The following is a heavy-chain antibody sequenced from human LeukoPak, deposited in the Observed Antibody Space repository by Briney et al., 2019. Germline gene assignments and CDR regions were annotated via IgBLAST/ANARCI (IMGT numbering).Heavy chain of an antibody. V-gene: IGHV3-66*02. D-gene: IGHD4-17*01. CDR3: ARDLYDYGEDY. CDR1: GFTVSSNY. Sequence: PGGSLRLSCAASGFTVSSNYMSWVRQAPGKGLEWVSVIYSGGSTYYADSVKGRFTISRDNSKNTLYLQMNSLRAEDTAVYYCARDLYDYGEDYWGQGTQVTVSS. J-gene: IGHJ4*02. CDR2: IYSGGST.